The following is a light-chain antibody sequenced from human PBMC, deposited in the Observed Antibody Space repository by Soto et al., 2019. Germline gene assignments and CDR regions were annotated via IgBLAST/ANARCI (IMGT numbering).Light chain of an antibody. CDR2: EVV. CDR1: SSDIGGYNY. CDR3: CSYTSSHTYV. Sequence: QSALTQPASVSGSPGQSITISCTGTSSDIGGYNYVSWYQQHPGKAPKLMIYEVVNRPSGVSNRFSGSKSGNTASLTISGLQAEDEADYYCCSYTSSHTYVFGTGTKLTVL. J-gene: IGLJ1*01. V-gene: IGLV2-14*01.